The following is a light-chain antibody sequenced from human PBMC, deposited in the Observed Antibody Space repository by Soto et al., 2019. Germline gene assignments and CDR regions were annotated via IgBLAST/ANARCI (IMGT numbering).Light chain of an antibody. CDR1: QSISSW. Sequence: DIQMTQSPSTLSASVGDRFTITCLASQSISSWLAWYQQKPGKAPKLLIYKASSLESGVPSRFSGSGSGTDFTLTISSLQPEDFATYYCQQSYSTLRTFGQGTKVDIK. CDR2: KAS. J-gene: IGKJ1*01. CDR3: QQSYSTLRT. V-gene: IGKV1-5*03.